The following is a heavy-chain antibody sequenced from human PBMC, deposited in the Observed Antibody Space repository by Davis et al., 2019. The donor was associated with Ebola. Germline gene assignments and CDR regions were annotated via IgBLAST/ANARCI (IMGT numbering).Heavy chain of an antibody. D-gene: IGHD4-11*01. Sequence: ASVKVSCKASGYTFTSYAMHWVRQAPGQRLEWMGWINAGNGNTNYAQKLQGRVTMTTDTSTSTAYMELRSLRSDDTAVYYCAREKLQNSPYYYYYYGMDVWGKGTTVTVSS. CDR3: AREKLQNSPYYYYYYGMDV. V-gene: IGHV1-3*01. CDR1: GYTFTSYA. J-gene: IGHJ6*04. CDR2: INAGNGNT.